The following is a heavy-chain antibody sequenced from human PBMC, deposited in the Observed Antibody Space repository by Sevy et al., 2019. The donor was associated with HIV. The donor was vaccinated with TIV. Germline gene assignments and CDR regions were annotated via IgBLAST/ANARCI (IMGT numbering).Heavy chain of an antibody. Sequence: GGSLRLSCVASGFTFSSYWMNWVCQAPGKGLEWVANIKQDGSEIYYVDSVKGRFTISRDNAQNSVHLQMNSLRVEDTAVYYCGQAMDVWGQGTTVTVSS. CDR1: GFTFSSYW. J-gene: IGHJ6*02. CDR3: GQAMDV. V-gene: IGHV3-7*01. CDR2: IKQDGSEI.